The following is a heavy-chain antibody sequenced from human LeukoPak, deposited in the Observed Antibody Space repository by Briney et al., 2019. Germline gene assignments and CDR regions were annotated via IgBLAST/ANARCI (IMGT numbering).Heavy chain of an antibody. CDR2: IRAVGDVT. J-gene: IGHJ4*02. CDR1: RFTFNKYI. Sequence: PGCSLTLSCVASRFTFNKYIMTWVRQGAAKGLDWVASIRAVGDVTFYAASVKGRFRASRDNSRNTVYLEMNSLRVDDTGVYFCANWGGTQTIGDIWYGPLDYWGQGTQVTVSS. D-gene: IGHD3-16*01. CDR3: ANWGGTQTIGDIWYGPLDY. V-gene: IGHV3-23*01.